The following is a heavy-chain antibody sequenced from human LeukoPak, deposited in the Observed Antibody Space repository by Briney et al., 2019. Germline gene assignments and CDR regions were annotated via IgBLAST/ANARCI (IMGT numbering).Heavy chain of an antibody. CDR1: GFTFSNYW. Sequence: GGSLRLSCATTGFTFSNYWMNWVRQAPGKGLEWVAIVNTDGSKKHYVDSVRGRFIVSRDNAKNSLYLQITSLRGDDTALYYCARSDQGPEEWGQGTLVTVSS. D-gene: IGHD2-2*01. CDR2: VNTDGSKK. V-gene: IGHV3-7*01. J-gene: IGHJ4*02. CDR3: ARSDQGPEE.